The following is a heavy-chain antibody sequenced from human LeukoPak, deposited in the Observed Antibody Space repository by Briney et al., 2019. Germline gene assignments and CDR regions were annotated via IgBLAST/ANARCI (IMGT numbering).Heavy chain of an antibody. CDR1: VYTFTDYY. D-gene: IGHD4-17*01. Sequence: ASVKDSCKASVYTFTDYYIHWVRQAPGQGPEWMGWINPNRGDTKYTQKFQGRVTMTRAASISTVYMERKRLRSDDTAVYYCAGDTGTLNSLFEYWGQGTLVPVSS. V-gene: IGHV1-2*02. CDR2: INPNRGDT. CDR3: AGDTGTLNSLFEY. J-gene: IGHJ4*02.